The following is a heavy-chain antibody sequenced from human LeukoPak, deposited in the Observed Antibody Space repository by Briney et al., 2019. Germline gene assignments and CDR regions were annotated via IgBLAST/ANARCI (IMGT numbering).Heavy chain of an antibody. Sequence: PGRSLRLSCAASGFTFSTYAMHWVRQAPGQGLEWVTLISNDGINKYYADSVKGRFTVSRDNSKNTLYLQMGSLLPEDTAVYYCARDDFSVTELFDYWGQGTRVTVSS. CDR2: ISNDGINK. J-gene: IGHJ4*02. CDR3: ARDDFSVTELFDY. V-gene: IGHV3-30-3*01. D-gene: IGHD2-21*02. CDR1: GFTFSTYA.